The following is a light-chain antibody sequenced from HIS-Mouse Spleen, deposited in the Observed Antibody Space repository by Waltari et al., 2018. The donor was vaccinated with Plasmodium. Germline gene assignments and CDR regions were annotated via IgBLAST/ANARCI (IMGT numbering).Light chain of an antibody. CDR2: GAS. CDR1: QSVSST. Sequence: EIVMTQSPATLSVSPGERATLPCRHSQSVSSTLAGYQQKPGQSPRLLIYGASTRATGIPARFSGSGSGTEFTLTISSLQSEDFAVYYCQQYNNWSFTFGPGTKVDIK. CDR3: QQYNNWSFT. V-gene: IGKV3-15*01. J-gene: IGKJ3*01.